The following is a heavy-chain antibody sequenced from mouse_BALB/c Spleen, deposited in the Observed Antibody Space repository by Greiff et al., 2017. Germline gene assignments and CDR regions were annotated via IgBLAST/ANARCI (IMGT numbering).Heavy chain of an antibody. Sequence: VQLQQSGPGLVAPSQSLSITCTVSGFSLTSYGVHWVRQPPGKGLEWLGVIWAGGSTNYNSALVSRLSISKDNSKSQVVLKMNSLQTDDTAMYYCARVPIYGSTMDYWGQGTSVTVSS. V-gene: IGHV2-9*02. CDR2: IWAGGST. J-gene: IGHJ4*01. CDR3: ARVPIYGSTMDY. CDR1: GFSLTSYG. D-gene: IGHD1-1*01.